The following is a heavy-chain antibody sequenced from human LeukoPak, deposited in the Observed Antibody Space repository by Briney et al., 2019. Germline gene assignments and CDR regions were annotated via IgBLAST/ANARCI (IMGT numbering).Heavy chain of an antibody. Sequence: GRSLRLSCTGSGFTFGDYGMSWVRQAPGKGLEWVGFVRSKAYGGTTEYAASVKGRFTISRDDSKSIAYLQMNSLKTEDTAVYYCSNSYCGGDCYSGGYFDYWGQGTLVTVSS. CDR2: VRSKAYGGTT. CDR1: GFTFGDYG. D-gene: IGHD2-21*02. J-gene: IGHJ4*02. CDR3: SNSYCGGDCYSGGYFDY. V-gene: IGHV3-49*04.